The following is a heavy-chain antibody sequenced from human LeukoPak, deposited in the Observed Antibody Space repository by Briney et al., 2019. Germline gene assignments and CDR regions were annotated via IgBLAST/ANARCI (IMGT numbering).Heavy chain of an antibody. V-gene: IGHV4-31*03. CDR2: IYYSGST. CDR3: ARSSQIKNPYYYDSSGYFG. Sequence: SETLSLTCTVSGGSISSGGYYWSWIRQHPGKGLEWIGYIYYSGSTYYNPSLKSRVTISVDTSKNQFSLKLSSVTAADTAVYYCARSSQIKNPYYYDSSGYFGWGQGTLVTVSS. D-gene: IGHD3-22*01. CDR1: GGSISSGGYY. J-gene: IGHJ4*02.